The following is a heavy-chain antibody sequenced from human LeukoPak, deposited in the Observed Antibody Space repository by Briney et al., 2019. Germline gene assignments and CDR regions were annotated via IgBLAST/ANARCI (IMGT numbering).Heavy chain of an antibody. CDR2: IYYSGST. Sequence: PSETLSLTCTVFGGSISNYYWTWIRQPPGRGLEWIGYIYYSGSTNYNPSLKSRVTMSVDKSKNQFSLNLSSVTAADTAVYFCARGYTNYPYYFDYWGQGTLVTVSS. CDR3: ARGYTNYPYYFDY. J-gene: IGHJ4*02. V-gene: IGHV4-59*01. D-gene: IGHD4-11*01. CDR1: GGSISNYY.